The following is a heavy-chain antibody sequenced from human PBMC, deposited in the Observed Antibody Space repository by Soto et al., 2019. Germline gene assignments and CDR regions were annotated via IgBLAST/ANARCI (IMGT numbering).Heavy chain of an antibody. CDR1: GYTFTAYY. CDR2: INPNSGGT. D-gene: IGHD2-2*03. J-gene: IGHJ6*02. CDR3: ARDVEIVIIPATRLDV. Sequence: GASVKVSCKASGYTFTAYYMHWVRQAPGQGLEWMGWINPNSGGTDYAQKFQGRVTMTRDTSISTAYMELSSLRSDDTAVYYCARDVEIVIIPATRLDVWGQVTTVTVSS. V-gene: IGHV1-2*02.